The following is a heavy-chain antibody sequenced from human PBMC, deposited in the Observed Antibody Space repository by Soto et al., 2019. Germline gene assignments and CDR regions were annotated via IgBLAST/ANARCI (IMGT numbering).Heavy chain of an antibody. CDR3: AREPSQYVMAV. CDR1: GYTFTSYA. V-gene: IGHV1-3*05. J-gene: IGHJ6*02. CDR2: TNAGNGNT. Sequence: QVQLVQSGAEEKKPGASVKVSCKASGYTFTSYAMHWVRQAPGQRLEWMGWTNAGNGNTKYSQKFQVRVTITSDTCASTAYMELSRGRSEDTAVYFCAREPSQYVMAVWGQGTTVTVSS.